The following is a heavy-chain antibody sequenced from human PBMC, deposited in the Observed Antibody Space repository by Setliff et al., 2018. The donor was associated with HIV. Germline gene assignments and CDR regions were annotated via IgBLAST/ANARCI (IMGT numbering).Heavy chain of an antibody. CDR1: GGTFSSYA. V-gene: IGHV1-69*10. J-gene: IGHJ4*02. D-gene: IGHD2-15*01. CDR3: ARDWEYCSGGSCYDY. Sequence: WASVKVSCKASGGTFSSYAISWVRQAPGQGLEWMGGIIPILGIANYAQKFQGRVTITTDESTSTAYMELSSLRSEDTAVYYCARDWEYCSGGSCYDYWGQGTLVTVSS. CDR2: IIPILGIA.